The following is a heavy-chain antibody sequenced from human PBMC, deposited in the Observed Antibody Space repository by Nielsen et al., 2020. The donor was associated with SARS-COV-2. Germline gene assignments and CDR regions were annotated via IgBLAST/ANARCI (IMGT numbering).Heavy chain of an antibody. Sequence: LSLTCAASGFTFSSYGMHWVRQAPGKGLEWVAVIWYDGSNKYYADSVKGRFTISRDNSKNTLYLQMNSLRAEDTAVYYCARDYGWFDPWGQGTLVTVSS. CDR1: GFTFSSYG. CDR2: IWYDGSNK. V-gene: IGHV3-33*01. CDR3: ARDYGWFDP. D-gene: IGHD3-10*01. J-gene: IGHJ5*02.